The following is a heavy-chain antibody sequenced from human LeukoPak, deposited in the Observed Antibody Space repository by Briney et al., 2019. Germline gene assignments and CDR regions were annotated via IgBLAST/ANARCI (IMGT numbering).Heavy chain of an antibody. V-gene: IGHV3-11*06. CDR1: GFTFGDSY. Sequence: PGGSLRLSFAASGFTFGDSYMSWIRETPGKGLKWLSYISSSSSDTNYADSVKGRFTISRDNAKNSLYLQMNSLRAEDTAVYYCARGSRTIELGDDYWGQGTLVTVSS. J-gene: IGHJ4*02. CDR3: ARGSRTIELGDDY. D-gene: IGHD5-24*01. CDR2: ISSSSSDT.